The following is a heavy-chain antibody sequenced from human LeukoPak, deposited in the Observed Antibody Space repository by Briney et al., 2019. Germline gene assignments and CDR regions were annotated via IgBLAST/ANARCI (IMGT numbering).Heavy chain of an antibody. CDR1: GFTFSSYG. V-gene: IGHV3-23*01. D-gene: IGHD2-21*02. J-gene: IGHJ3*02. CDR2: ISGSGGGT. CDR3: AKERRRTATSNAFDI. Sequence: GGSLRLSCAASGFTFSSYGMSWVRQAPGKGLEWVSGISGSGGGTYYADSVKGRFTISRDNSKNTLYLQMNSPRAEDTAVYYCAKERRRTATSNAFDIWGQGTMVTVSS.